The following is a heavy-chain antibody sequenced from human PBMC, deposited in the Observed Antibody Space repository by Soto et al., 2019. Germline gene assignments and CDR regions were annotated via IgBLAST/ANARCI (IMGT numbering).Heavy chain of an antibody. V-gene: IGHV1-69*13. J-gene: IGHJ6*02. D-gene: IGHD6-6*01. CDR2: IIPIFGTA. Sequence: VKVSCKASGGTFSSYAISWVRQAPGQGLEWMGGIIPIFGTANYAQKFQGRVTITADESTSTAYMELSSLRSEDTAVYYCARGHGSIAARPGYYGMDVWGQGTTVTVSS. CDR1: GGTFSSYA. CDR3: ARGHGSIAARPGYYGMDV.